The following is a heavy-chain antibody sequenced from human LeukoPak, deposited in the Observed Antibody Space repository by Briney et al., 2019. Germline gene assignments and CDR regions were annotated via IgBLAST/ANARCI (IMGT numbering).Heavy chain of an antibody. V-gene: IGHV1-8*01. CDR3: ARGHQLNDYYMDV. CDR1: GESFTSDE. CDR2: MNLHNGNT. Sequence: ASVKVSCKASGESFTSDEMNWGRQASVQGLECSGWMNLHNGNTGYSQRFQGRVTMTRNTSLSTAYLELSSLRTEDTAVYYCARGHQLNDYYMDVWGKGTTVTVSS. D-gene: IGHD2-2*01. J-gene: IGHJ6*03.